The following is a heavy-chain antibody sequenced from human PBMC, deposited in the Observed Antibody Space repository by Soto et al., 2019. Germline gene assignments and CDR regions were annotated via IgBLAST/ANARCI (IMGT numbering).Heavy chain of an antibody. CDR2: IIPIFGTA. CDR1: GGTFSSYA. V-gene: IGHV1-69*12. Sequence: QVQLVQSGAEVKKPGSSVKVSCKASGGTFSSYAISWVRQAPGQGLEWMGGIIPIFGTANYAQKFQGRVTITADESTSTAYMELSSLRSEDTAVYYCARDRPLTGTMFYGMDVWGQGTTVTVSS. D-gene: IGHD1-7*01. CDR3: ARDRPLTGTMFYGMDV. J-gene: IGHJ6*02.